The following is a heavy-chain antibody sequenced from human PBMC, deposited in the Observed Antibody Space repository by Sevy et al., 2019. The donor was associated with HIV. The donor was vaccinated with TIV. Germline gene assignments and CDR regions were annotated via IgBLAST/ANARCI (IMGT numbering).Heavy chain of an antibody. V-gene: IGHV3-13*01. CDR3: AREVPGSLYGMDV. CDR2: IRTAGDT. Sequence: GGSLRLSCAASGFTFSSYDIHWVRQATGKGLEWVSAIRTAGDTYYPASVKGRFTTSRENAKNSLYLQMNSLRAGDTAVYYCAREVPGSLYGMDVWGKGATVTVS. J-gene: IGHJ6*04. D-gene: IGHD3-10*01. CDR1: GFTFSSYD.